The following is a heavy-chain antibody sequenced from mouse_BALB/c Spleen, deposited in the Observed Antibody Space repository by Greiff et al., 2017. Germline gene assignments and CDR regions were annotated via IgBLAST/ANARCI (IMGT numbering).Heavy chain of an antibody. J-gene: IGHJ1*01. Sequence: EVQLLQSGPELVKPGASVKISCKASGYTFTDYNMHWVKQSHGKSLEWIGYIYPYNGGTGYNQKFKSKATLTVDNSSSTAYMELRSLTSEDSAVYYCARDTTGYFDVWGAGTTVTVSS. CDR2: IYPYNGGT. D-gene: IGHD1-1*01. V-gene: IGHV1S29*02. CDR1: GYTFTDYN. CDR3: ARDTTGYFDV.